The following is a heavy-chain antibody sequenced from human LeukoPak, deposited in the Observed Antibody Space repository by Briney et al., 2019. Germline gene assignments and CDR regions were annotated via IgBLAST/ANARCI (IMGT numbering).Heavy chain of an antibody. J-gene: IGHJ4*02. D-gene: IGHD6-6*01. CDR1: GYTFTIYY. CDR2: INPSAGST. V-gene: IGHV1-46*01. Sequence: ASVKVSCKASGYTFTIYYMHWVRQAPGQGLEWMGIINPSAGSTSYAQKFQGRVTMTRDMSTSTVYMNLSSLRSEDTAVYYCARDSGYIAARYYFDYWGQGALVTVSS. CDR3: ARDSGYIAARYYFDY.